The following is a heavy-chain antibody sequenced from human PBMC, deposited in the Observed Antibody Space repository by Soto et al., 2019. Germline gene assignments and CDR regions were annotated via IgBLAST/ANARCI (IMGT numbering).Heavy chain of an antibody. D-gene: IGHD4-4*01. Sequence: ASVKVSCKASGYPFSDNQIHWLRRAPGQGLEWMGRINPKSDDTNYAQKFQGRVTMTRDTSIDTAYLELTGLTSDDTATYYCARKHSLDYIRWGLDPWGQGTLVT. V-gene: IGHV1-2*02. J-gene: IGHJ5*02. CDR1: GYPFSDNQ. CDR3: ARKHSLDYIRWGLDP. CDR2: INPKSDDT.